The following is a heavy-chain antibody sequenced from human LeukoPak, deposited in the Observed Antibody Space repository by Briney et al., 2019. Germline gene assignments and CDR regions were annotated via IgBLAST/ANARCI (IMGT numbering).Heavy chain of an antibody. CDR1: GLAFRKFA. J-gene: IGHJ6*03. D-gene: IGHD3-3*01. CDR2: MSGSGYYT. CDR3: AKMEGQRLYDYCMDV. V-gene: IGHV3-23*01. Sequence: GSLRLSCGASGLAFRKFAMSWVRQAPGKGLEWVSAMSGSGYYTYYVESGKGRFTISRDNSKNTLYLHMNSLRADDTAVHYCAKMEGQRLYDYCMDVWGRGTTVTVSS.